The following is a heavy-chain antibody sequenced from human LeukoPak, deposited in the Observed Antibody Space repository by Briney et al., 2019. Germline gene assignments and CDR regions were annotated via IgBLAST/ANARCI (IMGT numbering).Heavy chain of an antibody. CDR2: IVDTGDGT. CDR3: AKERGHPLPNYHMDV. Sequence: GGSLRLSCAASGFTFSSYAMSWVRQAQGRGVEWVSIIVDTGDGTFYADSVGARFTISRDSSKNTLYLQMNSLRADDTAVYYCAKERGHPLPNYHMDVWGKGTTVTVSS. J-gene: IGHJ6*03. V-gene: IGHV3-23*01. CDR1: GFTFSSYA. D-gene: IGHD4/OR15-4a*01.